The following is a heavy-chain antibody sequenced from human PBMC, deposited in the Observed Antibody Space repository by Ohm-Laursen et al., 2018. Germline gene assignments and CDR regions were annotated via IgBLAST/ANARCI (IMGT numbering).Heavy chain of an antibody. V-gene: IGHV1-8*01. CDR1: GYTFINYD. Sequence: SSVKVSCTLSGYTFINYDIHWVRQASGQGLEWMGWMNPKSGDTGYAHKFQGRVTMARNASISTANMEMSSLRSEDTAVYYCARGRLSGTRRALDIWGQGTMVTVSS. CDR2: MNPKSGDT. CDR3: ARGRLSGTRRALDI. J-gene: IGHJ3*02. D-gene: IGHD1-7*01.